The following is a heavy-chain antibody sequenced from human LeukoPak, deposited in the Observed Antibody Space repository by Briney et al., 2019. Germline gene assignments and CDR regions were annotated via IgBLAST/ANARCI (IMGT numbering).Heavy chain of an antibody. Sequence: GASVKGSCTSSGYTLTAYYIHWVRQAPGQGLEWLGWMNPHSGGTNYAQNFWGRVTMTTDTSINTAYMELTGLTPDDTALYYCARAQRTISGMDVWGQGTTVAVSS. J-gene: IGHJ6*02. D-gene: IGHD2-2*01. CDR2: MNPHSGGT. V-gene: IGHV1-2*02. CDR3: ARAQRTISGMDV. CDR1: GYTLTAYY.